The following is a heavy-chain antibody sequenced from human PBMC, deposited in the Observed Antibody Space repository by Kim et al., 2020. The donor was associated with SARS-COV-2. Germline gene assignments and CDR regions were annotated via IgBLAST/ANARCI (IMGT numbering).Heavy chain of an antibody. J-gene: IGHJ6*04. CDR1: GGSFSGHY. D-gene: IGHD6-6*01. V-gene: IGHV4-34*01. Sequence: SETLSLTCAVYGGSFSGHYWTWIRQSPGRGLEWIGEVDHSGKSDYNPSLKSRLSLSVDTSKNQFSLRLISVTAADTAVYFCARRHSSLDFDVWGKGTTVTVSS. CDR2: VDHSGKS. CDR3: ARRHSSLDFDV.